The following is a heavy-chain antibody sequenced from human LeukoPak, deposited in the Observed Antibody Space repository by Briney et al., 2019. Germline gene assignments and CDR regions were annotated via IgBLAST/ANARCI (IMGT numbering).Heavy chain of an antibody. Sequence: SETLSLTCTVSGGSISSYYWSWIRQPPGKGLEWIGYIYYSGNTNYNPSLKSRVSISIDTSKNQFSLQLSSVTSADTAVYYCARDRDSSGLRDFDLWGRGTLVTVSA. D-gene: IGHD3-22*01. V-gene: IGHV4-59*01. CDR1: GGSISSYY. CDR2: IYYSGNT. CDR3: ARDRDSSGLRDFDL. J-gene: IGHJ2*01.